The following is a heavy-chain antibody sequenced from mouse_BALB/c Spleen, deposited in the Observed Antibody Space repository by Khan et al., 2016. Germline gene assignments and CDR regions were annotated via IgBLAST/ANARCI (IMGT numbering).Heavy chain of an antibody. V-gene: IGHV1-37*01. Sequence: EVQLQESGPELVKPGASVKISCKASGYSFTGYFMNWVKQSHGKSLEWIGRVNPYNGYTFYNQNFKGKASMTVDKSSRTVHMELLSLTSEDSAVDYCGRGGNYVNRYFDVWGAGTTVTVSS. CDR1: GYSFTGYF. CDR2: VNPYNGYT. D-gene: IGHD2-1*01. CDR3: GRGGNYVNRYFDV. J-gene: IGHJ1*01.